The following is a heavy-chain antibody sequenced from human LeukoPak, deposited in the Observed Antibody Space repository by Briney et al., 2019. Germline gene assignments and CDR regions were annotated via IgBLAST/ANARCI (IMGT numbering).Heavy chain of an antibody. J-gene: IGHJ4*02. Sequence: GGSLRLSCAASGFIFSSYGMHWVRRAPGKGLEWVAFIRYDGSNKDSADSVKGRFTISRDNSKNTLSLQMNSLRAEDTAVYYCAKKSSYGDYLFEYWGQGTLVTVSS. CDR1: GFIFSSYG. CDR3: AKKSSYGDYLFEY. CDR2: IRYDGSNK. V-gene: IGHV3-30*02. D-gene: IGHD4-17*01.